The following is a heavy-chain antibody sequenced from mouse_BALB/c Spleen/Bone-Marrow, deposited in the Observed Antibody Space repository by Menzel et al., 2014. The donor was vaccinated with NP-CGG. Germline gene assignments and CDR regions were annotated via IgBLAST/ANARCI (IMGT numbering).Heavy chain of an antibody. J-gene: IGHJ4*01. D-gene: IGHD2-12*01. CDR2: VWTGGST. CDR3: ARNSDHYSLDY. Sequence: VQLQQSGPGLVQPSQSLSITCTVSGFSLTQYTIYWIRQSPGKDLEWLGVVWTGGSTDYNATFISRLTITKDNSKSQVFFKMTSLEPTDTAIYYCARNSDHYSLDYWGQGTSVTVSS. V-gene: IGHV2-2*02. CDR1: GFSLTQYT.